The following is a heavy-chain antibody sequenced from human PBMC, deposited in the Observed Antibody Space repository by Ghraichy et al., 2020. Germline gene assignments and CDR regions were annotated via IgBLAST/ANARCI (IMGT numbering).Heavy chain of an antibody. J-gene: IGHJ5*02. CDR1: GDSVSSNSAA. CDR3: ARQFCGGRCYNNWFDP. Sequence: SETLSLTCAISGDSVSSNSAAWNWIRQSPSRGLEWLGRTYYRSKWSNDYAVSVKSRMTINPDTSKNQFSLQLNSVTPEDTAVYYCARQFCGGRCYNNWFDPWGQGTLVTVSS. V-gene: IGHV6-1*01. D-gene: IGHD2-15*01. CDR2: TYYRSKWSN.